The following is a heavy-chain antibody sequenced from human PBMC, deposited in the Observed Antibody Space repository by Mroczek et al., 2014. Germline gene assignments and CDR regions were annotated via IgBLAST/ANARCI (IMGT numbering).Heavy chain of an antibody. CDR1: GGSFSGYY. V-gene: IGHV4-34*01. CDR3: ASGIAVAGTGIGY. J-gene: IGHJ4*02. D-gene: IGHD6-19*01. Sequence: QVQLQESGAGLLKPSETLSLTCAVYGGSFSGYYWSWIRQPPGKGLEWIGEINHSGSTNYNPSLKSRVTISVDTSKNQFSLKLSSVTAADTAVYYCASGIAVAGTGIGYWGQGTLGHRLL. CDR2: INHSGST.